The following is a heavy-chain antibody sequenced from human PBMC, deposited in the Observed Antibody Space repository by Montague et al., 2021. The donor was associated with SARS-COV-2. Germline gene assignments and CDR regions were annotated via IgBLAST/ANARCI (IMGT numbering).Heavy chain of an antibody. CDR3: AKAVRYCSSTSCYDYYYYYGMDV. D-gene: IGHD2-2*01. CDR1: GFTFSSYA. V-gene: IGHV3-23*01. Sequence: SLRLSCAASGFTFSSYAMSWVRQAPGKGLEWVSAINGSGGSTYYADSVKGRFTISRDNSKNTLYLQMNSLRAEDTAVYYCAKAVRYCSSTSCYDYYYYYGMDVWGQGTTVTVSS. J-gene: IGHJ6*02. CDR2: INGSGGST.